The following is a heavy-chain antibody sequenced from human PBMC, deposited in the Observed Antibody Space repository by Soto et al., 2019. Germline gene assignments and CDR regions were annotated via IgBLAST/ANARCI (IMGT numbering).Heavy chain of an antibody. CDR1: GASISSSRYH. CDR2: TYDSGSA. V-gene: IGHV4-30-4*01. D-gene: IGHD1-26*01. CDR3: AGYDVGMGGRGP. Sequence: QEHLQESGPGLVRPSQTLSLTCTVSGASISSSRYHWSWIRQPPGKGLEWIGHTYDSGSAYYNPPLTGRFIISVDTSKNQFSLILRSVTAADTAVYYCAGYDVGMGGRGPWGQGALVTVSS. J-gene: IGHJ5*02.